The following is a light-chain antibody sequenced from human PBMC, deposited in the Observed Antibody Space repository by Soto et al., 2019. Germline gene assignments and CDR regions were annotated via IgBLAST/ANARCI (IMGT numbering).Light chain of an antibody. CDR3: GTCDSNLSVG. CDR2: DNT. J-gene: IGLJ2*01. CDR1: SSNIGRNY. Sequence: QSVLTQPPSVSAAPGQKVTISCSGSSSNIGRNYVSWYQQFPGTAPKLLIYDNTKRPSVIPDRFSGSKSGTSATLVITGLQTGDEADYYCGTCDSNLSVGFGGGTKLTVL. V-gene: IGLV1-51*01.